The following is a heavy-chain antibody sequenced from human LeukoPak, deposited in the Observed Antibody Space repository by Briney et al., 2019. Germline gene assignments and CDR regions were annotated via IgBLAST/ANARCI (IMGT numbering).Heavy chain of an antibody. CDR3: ARVLSYYDILTGYYYYYGMDV. CDR2: INPSGGST. J-gene: IGHJ6*02. Sequence: ASVKVSCKASGYTFTSYYMHWVRQAPGQGLEGRGIINPSGGSTSYAQKFQGRVTMTRDTSTSTVYMELSSLRSEDPAVYYCARVLSYYDILTGYYYYYGMDVWGQGTTVTVSS. CDR1: GYTFTSYY. V-gene: IGHV1-46*01. D-gene: IGHD3-9*01.